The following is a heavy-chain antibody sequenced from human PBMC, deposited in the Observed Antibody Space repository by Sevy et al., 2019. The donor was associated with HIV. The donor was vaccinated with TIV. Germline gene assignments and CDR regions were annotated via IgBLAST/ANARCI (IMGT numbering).Heavy chain of an antibody. V-gene: IGHV3-23*01. CDR3: AREGCTKPHDY. J-gene: IGHJ4*02. D-gene: IGHD2-8*01. CDR1: GFTFSKYS. CDR2: FSFGCGRI. Sequence: GGSLRLSCAASGFTFSKYSMSWVRQAPGKGLEWVSTFSFGCGRINYADSVKVRFTISRDDSKNTLYLQRNSLRAEATAVYYCAREGCTKPHDYWGQGTLVTVSS.